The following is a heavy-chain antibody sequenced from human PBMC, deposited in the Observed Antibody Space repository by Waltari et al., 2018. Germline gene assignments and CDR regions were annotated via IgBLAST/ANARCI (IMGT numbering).Heavy chain of an antibody. J-gene: IGHJ4*02. CDR1: GFTFSYHA. D-gene: IGHD5-18*01. V-gene: IGHV3-30*07. Sequence: QVQLVESGGGVVHPGRSLRLSCEASGFTFSYHAMHWVRLAPGKGLEWVAGSSYDGSDEYYADSVRGRFTISRDDSKDTVNLQMNSLRPEDTAVYYCARDGPLQIQSWYSFDYWGQGTLVTVSS. CDR3: ARDGPLQIQSWYSFDY. CDR2: SSYDGSDE.